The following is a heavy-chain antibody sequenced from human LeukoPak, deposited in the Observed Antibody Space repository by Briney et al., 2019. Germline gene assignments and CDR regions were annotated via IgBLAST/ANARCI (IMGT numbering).Heavy chain of an antibody. Sequence: ASVKVSCKASGYTFTSYGISWVRQAPGQGLEWMGWISAYNGNTNYAQKLQGRVTMTTDTSTSTAYMELRSLRSDDTAVYYCARVNRDYGGNFIFDYWGQGTLVTVSS. CDR1: GYTFTSYG. CDR2: ISAYNGNT. J-gene: IGHJ4*02. V-gene: IGHV1-18*01. CDR3: ARVNRDYGGNFIFDY. D-gene: IGHD4-23*01.